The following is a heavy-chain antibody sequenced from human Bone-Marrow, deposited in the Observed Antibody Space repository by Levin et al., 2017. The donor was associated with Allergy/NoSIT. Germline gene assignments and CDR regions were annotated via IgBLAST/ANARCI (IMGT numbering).Heavy chain of an antibody. CDR1: GGSISSYY. CDR2: IYYSGST. J-gene: IGHJ4*02. D-gene: IGHD6-13*01. V-gene: IGHV4-59*01. Sequence: SETLSLTCTVSGGSISSYYWSWIRQPPGKGLEWIGYIYYSGSTNYNPSLKSRVTISVDTSKNQFSLKLSSVTAADTAVYYCARAHAAAESNYFDYWGQGTLVTVSS. CDR3: ARAHAAAESNYFDY.